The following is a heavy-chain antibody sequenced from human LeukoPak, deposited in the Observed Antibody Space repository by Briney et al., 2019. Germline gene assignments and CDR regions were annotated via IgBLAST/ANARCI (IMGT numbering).Heavy chain of an antibody. Sequence: PSETLSLTCAVYGGSFSGYYWSWIRQPPGKGLEWIGEINHSGSTNYNPSLKSRVTISVDTSKNQFSLKLSSVTAADTAVYYCARDSPNVLRFLQWPNYGMDVWGQGTTVTVSS. CDR2: INHSGST. CDR3: ARDSPNVLRFLQWPNYGMDV. CDR1: GGSFSGYY. V-gene: IGHV4-34*01. J-gene: IGHJ6*02. D-gene: IGHD3-3*01.